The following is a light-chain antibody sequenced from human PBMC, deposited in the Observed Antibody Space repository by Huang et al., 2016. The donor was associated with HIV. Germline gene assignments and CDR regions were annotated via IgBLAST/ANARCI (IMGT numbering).Light chain of an antibody. V-gene: IGKV3-15*01. Sequence: EIVMTQSPVTLSVSLGERATLSCRASQSITTNLAWDQQKPGQAPRILISGASTRASGIPARVSGGGSGTEFTLTISRLQSEDFAVYFCQQYITWPPLTFGGGTTVEIK. CDR3: QQYITWPPLT. CDR2: GAS. CDR1: QSITTN. J-gene: IGKJ4*01.